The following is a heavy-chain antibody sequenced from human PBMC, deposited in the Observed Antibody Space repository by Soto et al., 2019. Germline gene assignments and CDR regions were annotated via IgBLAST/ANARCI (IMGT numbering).Heavy chain of an antibody. V-gene: IGHV3-23*01. CDR2: ISGSGGST. Sequence: GTGLEWVSGISGSGGSTYYADSVKGRFTISRDNSKHTLYLKMNSLRAEDTAVYYCFFFSSRRRHTRLAPGLGIPAELLFRSRHS. D-gene: IGHD2-21*02. CDR3: FFFSSRRRHTRLAPGLGIPAELLFRSRHS. J-gene: IGHJ5*01.